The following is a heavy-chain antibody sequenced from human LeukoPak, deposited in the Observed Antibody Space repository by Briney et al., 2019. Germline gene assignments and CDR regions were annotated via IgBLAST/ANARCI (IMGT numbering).Heavy chain of an antibody. CDR2: ISAYNGNT. CDR1: GYTFTSYG. V-gene: IGHV1-18*01. J-gene: IGHJ4*02. CDR3: ARGPGYSSGWYLGRYFDY. Sequence: GASVKVSCKASGYTFTSYGISWVRQAPGQGLEWMGWISAYNGNTNYAQKLQGRVTMTTDTSTSTAYMELRSLRSDDTAVYYCARGPGYSSGWYLGRYFDYWGQGTLVTVSS. D-gene: IGHD6-19*01.